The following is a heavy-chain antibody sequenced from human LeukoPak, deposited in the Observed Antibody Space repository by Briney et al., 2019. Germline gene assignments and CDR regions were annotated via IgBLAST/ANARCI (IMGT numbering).Heavy chain of an antibody. V-gene: IGHV4-34*01. CDR2: INHSGST. Sequence: SETLSLTCAVYGGSFSGYYWSWIRQPPGKGLEWIGEINHSGSTNYNPSLKSRVTISVDTSKNQFSLKLSSVTAADTAVYYCASRGNVDTAILGWGQGTLVTVSS. CDR1: GGSFSGYY. J-gene: IGHJ4*02. D-gene: IGHD5-18*01. CDR3: ASRGNVDTAILG.